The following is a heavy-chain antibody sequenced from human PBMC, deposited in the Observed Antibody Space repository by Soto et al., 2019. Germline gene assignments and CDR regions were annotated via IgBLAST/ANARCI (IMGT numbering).Heavy chain of an antibody. Sequence: QVQLVQSGAEVKKPGASVKVSCKASGYTFTSYGINWVRQAPGQGLEWMGWISAYNGNANYAQKLQDRVTMTTDTSTSTAYMELRSLRSDDTAVYYCAKQADYDILTGYYNPRFDYWGQGTLVTVSS. CDR3: AKQADYDILTGYYNPRFDY. J-gene: IGHJ4*02. V-gene: IGHV1-18*01. CDR2: ISAYNGNA. D-gene: IGHD3-9*01. CDR1: GYTFTSYG.